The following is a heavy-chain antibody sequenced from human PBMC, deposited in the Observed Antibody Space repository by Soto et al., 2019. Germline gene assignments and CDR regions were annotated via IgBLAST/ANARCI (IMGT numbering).Heavy chain of an antibody. Sequence: SETLSLTCTVSGGSISDFYWSWIRQPPGKGLEWIGYIYYSGSTNYNPSLKSRVTISVDTSKNQFSLNLRSMSPADTAVYYCARVGGLAARTFDYWGPGTLVTV. CDR1: GGSISDFY. D-gene: IGHD6-6*01. V-gene: IGHV4-59*01. J-gene: IGHJ4*02. CDR2: IYYSGST. CDR3: ARVGGLAARTFDY.